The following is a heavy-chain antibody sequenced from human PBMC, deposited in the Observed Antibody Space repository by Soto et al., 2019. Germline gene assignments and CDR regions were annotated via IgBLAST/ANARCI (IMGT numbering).Heavy chain of an antibody. J-gene: IGHJ4*02. D-gene: IGHD1-26*01. CDR2: IKQDGSEK. V-gene: IGHV3-7*03. Sequence: EVQLVESGGGLVQPGGSLRLSCAASGFTFSSYWMSWVRQAPGKGLEWVANIKQDGSEKYYVDSVKGRFTISRDNAKNSLYLQMNSLRAEDTAVYYCARDRHSGSYLRWVEFDYWGQGTLVTFSS. CDR3: ARDRHSGSYLRWVEFDY. CDR1: GFTFSSYW.